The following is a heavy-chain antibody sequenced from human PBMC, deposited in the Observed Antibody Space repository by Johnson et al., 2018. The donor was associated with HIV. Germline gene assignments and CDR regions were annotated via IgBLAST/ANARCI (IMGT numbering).Heavy chain of an antibody. D-gene: IGHD6-6*01. CDR2: IWYDGSNK. J-gene: IGHJ3*02. Sequence: QEKLVESGGGVVQPGRSLRLSCAASGFTFSSYGMHWVRQAPGKGLEWVAVIWYDGSNKYYPGSVKGRFTISRENAKNSLYLQMNSLRAGDTAVYYCAREGMYSSYQGSFDIWGQGTMVTVSS. V-gene: IGHV3-33*01. CDR1: GFTFSSYG. CDR3: AREGMYSSYQGSFDI.